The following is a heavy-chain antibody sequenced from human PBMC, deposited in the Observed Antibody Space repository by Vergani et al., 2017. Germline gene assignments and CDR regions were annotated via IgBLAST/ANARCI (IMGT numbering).Heavy chain of an antibody. CDR3: ARSIVSRNPPDYFDN. V-gene: IGHV4-59*01. Sequence: QVQLQESGPGLVRPSETLSLTCTVSGGSLCGYYWNWIRQTPGEGLEWIGYVEDSGYFNYNPSLKTRVSMSSDTSNNPFSLMLSSVTVADTAVYYCARSIVSRNPPDYFDNWGQGTLVTVSS. J-gene: IGHJ4*02. D-gene: IGHD1-14*01. CDR2: VEDSGYF. CDR1: GGSLCGYY.